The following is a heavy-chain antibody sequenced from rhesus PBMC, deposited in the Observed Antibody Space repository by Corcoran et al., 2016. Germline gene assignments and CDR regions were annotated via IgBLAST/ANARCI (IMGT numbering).Heavy chain of an antibody. CDR2: IYGRGTST. Sequence: QVQLQESGPGVVKPSETLSLTCAVSGCSISDRYRWNGIRQPPGKGLEWIGYIYGRGTSTNINPSLKSRVTMSKDTSKNQFSLKLSSVTAADTAMYYCARDSPFDYWGQGVLVTVSS. CDR1: GCSISDRYR. V-gene: IGHV4S10*01. J-gene: IGHJ4*01. CDR3: ARDSPFDY.